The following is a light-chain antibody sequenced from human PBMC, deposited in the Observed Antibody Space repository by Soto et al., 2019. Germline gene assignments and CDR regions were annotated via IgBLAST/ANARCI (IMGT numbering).Light chain of an antibody. Sequence: EIVLTQSPGTLSLSPGERATLSCRASQSVSSSYLAWYQQKPGPAPSLLIYGASSRATGIPDRFSGSGSGTDFTLTSIRLEPEDFAVYYCQQYGSSPLTFGGGTKVEIK. V-gene: IGKV3-20*01. CDR2: GAS. CDR3: QQYGSSPLT. J-gene: IGKJ4*01. CDR1: QSVSSSY.